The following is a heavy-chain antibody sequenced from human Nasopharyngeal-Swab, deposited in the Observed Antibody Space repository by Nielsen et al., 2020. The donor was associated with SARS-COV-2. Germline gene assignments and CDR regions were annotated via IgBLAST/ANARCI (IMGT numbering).Heavy chain of an antibody. Sequence: SETLSLTRTVSGGSISSYYWRWIRQPPGKGLEWIGYIYYSGSTNYNPSLKSRVTISVDTSKNQFSLKLSSVTAADTAVYYCARGFDYWGQGTLVTVSS. CDR1: GGSISSYY. CDR2: IYYSGST. J-gene: IGHJ4*02. V-gene: IGHV4-59*13. CDR3: ARGFDY.